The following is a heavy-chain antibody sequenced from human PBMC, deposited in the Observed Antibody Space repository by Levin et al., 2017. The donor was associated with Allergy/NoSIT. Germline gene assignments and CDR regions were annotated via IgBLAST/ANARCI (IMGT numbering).Heavy chain of an antibody. D-gene: IGHD6-13*01. J-gene: IGHJ4*02. CDR3: ASLGRIAAAGTWVYYVDY. CDR1: GGSFSGYY. CDR2: INHSGST. V-gene: IGHV4-34*01. Sequence: SQTLSLTCAVYGGSFSGYYWSWIRQPPGKGLEWSGEINHSGSTNYNPSLTSRVTISVDTSKNQFSLKLSSVTAADTAVYYCASLGRIAAAGTWVYYVDYWGQGTLVTVSS.